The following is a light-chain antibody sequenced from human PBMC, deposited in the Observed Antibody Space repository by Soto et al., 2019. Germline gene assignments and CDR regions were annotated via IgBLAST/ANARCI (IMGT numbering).Light chain of an antibody. J-gene: IGLJ1*01. CDR1: SSNIGSNT. Sequence: QSVLTQPPSASGTPGQRVTISCSGSSSNIGSNTVTWYQQLPGTAPKLLIYSNNQRPSRVPDRFSGSKSGTSASLAISGLQSEDEADYYCAAWDASLNGRGVVGTGTKVTVL. V-gene: IGLV1-44*01. CDR2: SNN. CDR3: AAWDASLNGRGV.